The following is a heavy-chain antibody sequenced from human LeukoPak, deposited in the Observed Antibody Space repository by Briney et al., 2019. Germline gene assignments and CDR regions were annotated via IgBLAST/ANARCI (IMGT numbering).Heavy chain of an antibody. CDR3: AKAGAVVVVAAKFFDY. J-gene: IGHJ4*02. Sequence: GGSLRLSCAASGFTFSSYAMGWVRQAPGKGLEWVSAISGTGNRTYYADSVKGRFTISRDNSKNTLYLQMNSLRAEDTAVYYCAKAGAVVVVAAKFFDYWGQGTLVTVSS. CDR1: GFTFSSYA. D-gene: IGHD2-15*01. V-gene: IGHV3-23*01. CDR2: ISGTGNRT.